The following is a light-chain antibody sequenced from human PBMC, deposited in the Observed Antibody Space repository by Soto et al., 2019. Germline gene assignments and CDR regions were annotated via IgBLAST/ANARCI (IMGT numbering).Light chain of an antibody. CDR2: DVS. J-gene: IGLJ3*02. CDR3: SSYTATRPVV. V-gene: IGLV2-14*03. Sequence: QSALTQPAAVAGSPGQSITIACTGTSSDVGGYNYFSLYQLHPGKAPRRVIYDVSIRPPAVSDRFSGSTSGNTASLTISGLQAEDEADYYCSSYTATRPVVFGGGTKLTVL. CDR1: SSDVGGYNY.